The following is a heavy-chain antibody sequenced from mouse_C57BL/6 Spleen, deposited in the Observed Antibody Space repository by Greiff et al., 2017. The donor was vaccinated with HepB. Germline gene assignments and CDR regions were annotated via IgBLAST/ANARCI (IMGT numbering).Heavy chain of an antibody. V-gene: IGHV1-26*01. CDR2: INPNNGGT. J-gene: IGHJ4*01. CDR1: GYTFTDYY. Sequence: EVKLQQSGPELVKPGASVKISCKASGYTFTDYYMNWVKQSHGKSLEWIGDINPNNGGTSYNQKFKGKATLTVDKSSSTAYMELRSLTSEDSAVYYCATVHWGDYWGQGTSVTVSS. CDR3: ATVHWGDY.